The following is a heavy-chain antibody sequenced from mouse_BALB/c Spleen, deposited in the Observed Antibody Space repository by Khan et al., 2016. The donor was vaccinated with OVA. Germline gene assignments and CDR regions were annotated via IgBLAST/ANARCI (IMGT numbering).Heavy chain of an antibody. Sequence: EVKLLESGPGLVKPSQSLSITCTVSGYSFTSDYVRYLLRPPPGNILGLVGIISYSGRTSYKPSLKSRISITRDTSKNQFFLQLNSVNTEDTATYYCARSRVACWGQGTPPTVSS. D-gene: IGHD1-1*02. CDR2: ISYSGRT. CDR1: GYSFTSDYV. J-gene: IGHJ2*01. CDR3: ARSRVAC. V-gene: IGHV3-2*02.